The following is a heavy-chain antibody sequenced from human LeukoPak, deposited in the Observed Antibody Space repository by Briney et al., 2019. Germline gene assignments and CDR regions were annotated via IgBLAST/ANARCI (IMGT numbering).Heavy chain of an antibody. V-gene: IGHV3-48*04. CDR2: ISSSSTI. Sequence: GGFLRLSCAASGFTFSGYSMNWVRQAPGKGLEWVSHISSSSTIYYADAVKGRFTISRDNAKNSLYLQMNSLRAEDTAVYYCARDPLSGSSGWDYWGQGTLVTVSS. CDR3: ARDPLSGSSGWDY. D-gene: IGHD6-19*01. J-gene: IGHJ4*02. CDR1: GFTFSGYS.